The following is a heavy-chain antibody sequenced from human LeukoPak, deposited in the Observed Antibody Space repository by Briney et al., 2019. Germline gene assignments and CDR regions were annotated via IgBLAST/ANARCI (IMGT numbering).Heavy chain of an antibody. CDR1: GFTFSSYV. V-gene: IGHV3-30*04. D-gene: IGHD2-15*01. J-gene: IGHJ5*01. CDR3: ARGALDAATPFDS. CDR2: ISYDGSNE. Sequence: PGGSLRLSCAASGFTFSSYVMHWVRQAPGKGLEWVAIISYDGSNEYYADSVKGRFTIPRDNSKNTLYLQMNSLRAEDTAVYYCARGALDAATPFDSWGQGTLVTVSS.